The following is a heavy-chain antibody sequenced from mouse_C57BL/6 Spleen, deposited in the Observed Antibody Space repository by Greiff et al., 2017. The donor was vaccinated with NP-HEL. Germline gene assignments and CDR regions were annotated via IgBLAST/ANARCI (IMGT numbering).Heavy chain of an antibody. CDR2: IYPGDGDT. CDR3: ASAIYDGYYVGGAMDY. CDR1: GYAFSSSW. Sequence: QVQLPQSGPELVKPGASVKISCKASGYAFSSSWMNWVKQRPGKGLEWIGRIYPGDGDTNYNGKFKGKATLTAATSSSTAYMQLSSLTSEDSAVYFCASAIYDGYYVGGAMDYWGQGTSVTVSS. V-gene: IGHV1-82*01. J-gene: IGHJ4*01. D-gene: IGHD2-3*01.